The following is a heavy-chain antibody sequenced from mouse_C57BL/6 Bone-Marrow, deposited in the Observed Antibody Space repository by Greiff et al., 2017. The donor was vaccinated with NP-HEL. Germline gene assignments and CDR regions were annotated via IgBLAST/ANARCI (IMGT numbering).Heavy chain of an antibody. CDR1: GYTFTDYN. CDR3: ARSAWEWYFDV. V-gene: IGHV1-18*01. D-gene: IGHD4-1*01. J-gene: IGHJ1*03. Sequence: VQLQQSGPELVKPGASVKIPCKASGYTFTDYNMDWVKQSHGKSLEWIGDINPNNGGTIYNQKFKGKATLTVDKSSSTAYMELRSLTSEDTAVYYCARSAWEWYFDVWGTGTTVTVSS. CDR2: INPNNGGT.